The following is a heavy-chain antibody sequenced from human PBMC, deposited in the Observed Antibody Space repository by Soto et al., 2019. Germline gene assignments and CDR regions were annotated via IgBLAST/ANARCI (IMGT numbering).Heavy chain of an antibody. D-gene: IGHD1-1*01. CDR1: GYTFTSYY. Sequence: VASVKVSCKASGYTFTSYYTNWVRQAPGQGLEWMGMINPSGGSTTYAQTFQGRVTMTSDTSTSTVYMELNSLRSEDTAVYYCGRDSQPKPTPEYYYIDVWGKGTTVTVSS. J-gene: IGHJ6*03. CDR3: GRDSQPKPTPEYYYIDV. V-gene: IGHV1-46*03. CDR2: INPSGGST.